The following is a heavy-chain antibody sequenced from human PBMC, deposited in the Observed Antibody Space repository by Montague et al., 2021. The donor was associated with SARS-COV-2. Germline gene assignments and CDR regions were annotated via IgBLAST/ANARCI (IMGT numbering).Heavy chain of an antibody. Sequence: SETLSLTCTVSGGSISSSSYYWGWIRHPPGKGLEWIGSIYYSGSTYSNPSLKSRVTISVDTSKNQFSLKLSSVTAADTAVYYCARVGRQQLVRLSGMDVWGQGTTVTVSS. CDR1: GGSISSSSYY. J-gene: IGHJ6*02. CDR2: IYYSGST. D-gene: IGHD6-13*01. V-gene: IGHV4-39*07. CDR3: ARVGRQQLVRLSGMDV.